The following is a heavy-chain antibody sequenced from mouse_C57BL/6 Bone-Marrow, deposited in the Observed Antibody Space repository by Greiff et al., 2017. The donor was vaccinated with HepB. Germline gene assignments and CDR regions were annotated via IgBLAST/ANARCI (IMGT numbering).Heavy chain of an antibody. J-gene: IGHJ2*01. D-gene: IGHD1-1*01. CDR2: IDPENGDT. V-gene: IGHV14-4*01. CDR3: TTSVVPDY. CDR1: GFNIKDDY. Sequence: EVQLQQSGAELVRPGASVKLSCTASGFNIKDDYMHWVKQRPEQGLEWIGWIDPENGDTEYASKFQGKATITADTSSNTAYLQLSSLTSEDTAVDYCTTSVVPDYWGQGTTLTVSS.